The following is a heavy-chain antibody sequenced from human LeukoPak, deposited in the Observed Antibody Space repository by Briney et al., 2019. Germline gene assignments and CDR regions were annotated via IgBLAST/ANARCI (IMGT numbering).Heavy chain of an antibody. J-gene: IGHJ6*03. CDR2: INQDGSET. CDR3: AKSYYDSSGLGSYYYYYMDV. V-gene: IGHV3-7*03. CDR1: GFTPNYW. Sequence: GGSLRLSCALSGFTPNYWMTWVRQAPGKGLEWVANINQDGSETFYVDSVKGRFTISRDNAKNSVYLQMNSLRAEDTAVYYCAKSYYDSSGLGSYYYYYMDVWGKGTTVTISS. D-gene: IGHD3-22*01.